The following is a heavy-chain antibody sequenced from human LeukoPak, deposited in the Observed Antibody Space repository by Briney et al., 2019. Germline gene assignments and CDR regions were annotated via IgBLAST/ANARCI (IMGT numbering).Heavy chain of an antibody. CDR3: PRDLVGDV. CDR1: GVTFSSYT. CDR2: ISSSSTYL. D-gene: IGHD6-6*01. Sequence: PGGSLRLSCAASGVTFSSYTMNWVRQAPGRGLEWVSYISSSSTYLYYADSVKGRFTISRDNARDSLYLQMNSLRVEDTAVYYCPRDLVGDVCGQGTTVTVSS. V-gene: IGHV3-21*01. J-gene: IGHJ6*02.